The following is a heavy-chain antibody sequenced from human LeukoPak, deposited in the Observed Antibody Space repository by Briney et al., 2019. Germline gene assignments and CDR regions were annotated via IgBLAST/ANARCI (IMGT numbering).Heavy chain of an antibody. CDR3: AKNGGSGYYFVAFDI. J-gene: IGHJ3*02. CDR1: GFTFSSYG. V-gene: IGHV3-30*18. D-gene: IGHD3-22*01. CDR2: ISYDGSNK. Sequence: GGSLRLSCAASGFTFSSYGMHWVRQAPGKGLEWVAVISYDGSNKYYADSVKGRFTISRDNSKNTLYLQMNSLRAEDTAVYYCAKNGGSGYYFVAFDIWGRGTMVTVSS.